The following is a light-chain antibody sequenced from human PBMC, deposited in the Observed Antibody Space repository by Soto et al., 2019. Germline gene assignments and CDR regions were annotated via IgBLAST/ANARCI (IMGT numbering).Light chain of an antibody. Sequence: EIVMTQSPATLSVSPGERATRSCRASQSVSSNLAWYQQKPGQAPRLLIYDASNRATGIPARFSGSGSGTDFTLTISRLEPEDFAVYYCQQYGSSPQKTFGQGTKVDIK. CDR2: DAS. CDR3: QQYGSSPQKT. J-gene: IGKJ1*01. V-gene: IGKV3-20*01. CDR1: QSVSSN.